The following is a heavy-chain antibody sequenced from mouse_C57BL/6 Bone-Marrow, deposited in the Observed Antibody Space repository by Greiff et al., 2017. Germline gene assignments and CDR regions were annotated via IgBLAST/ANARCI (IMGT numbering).Heavy chain of an antibody. CDR2: INPGSGGT. Sequence: VQLQESGAELVRPGTSVKVSCKASGYAFTNYLIEWVKQRPGQGLEWIGVINPGSGGTNYNEKFKGKATLTADKSSSTAYMQLSSLTSEDSAVYFCARIYYDYDGGFAYWGQGTLVTVSA. J-gene: IGHJ3*01. V-gene: IGHV1-54*01. CDR3: ARIYYDYDGGFAY. D-gene: IGHD2-4*01. CDR1: GYAFTNYL.